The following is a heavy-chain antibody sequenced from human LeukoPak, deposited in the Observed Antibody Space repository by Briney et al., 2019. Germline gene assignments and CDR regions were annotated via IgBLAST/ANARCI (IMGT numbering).Heavy chain of an antibody. J-gene: IGHJ3*02. CDR2: ISWNSGSI. Sequence: SLRLSCAASGFTFDDYAMHWVRQAPGKGLEWVSGISWNSGSIGYADSVKGRFTISRDNSKNTLYLQMNSLRAEDTAVYYCAKDGTYYDFWSGYPDGAFDIWGQGTMVTVSS. CDR3: AKDGTYYDFWSGYPDGAFDI. CDR1: GFTFDDYA. V-gene: IGHV3-9*01. D-gene: IGHD3-3*01.